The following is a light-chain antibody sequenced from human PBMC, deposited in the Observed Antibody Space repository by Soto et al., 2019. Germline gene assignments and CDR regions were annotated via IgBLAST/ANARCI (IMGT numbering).Light chain of an antibody. CDR1: QSINIY. V-gene: IGKV1-39*01. CDR2: GAS. Sequence: IQMTQSPSSLSASVGDSVTVTCRASQSINIYLNWYQQKPGKAPTLLIYGASRLQSGVPSRLTGGGSRTDFTITISSLQPEDSAPCHCQQRYRSPYTFGQGTKLEIK. CDR3: QQRYRSPYT. J-gene: IGKJ2*01.